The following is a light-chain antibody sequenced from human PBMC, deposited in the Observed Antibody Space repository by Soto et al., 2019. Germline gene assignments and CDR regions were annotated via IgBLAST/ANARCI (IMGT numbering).Light chain of an antibody. CDR1: RSNIGSNS. CDR2: RNN. Sequence: QSVLTQPPSASATPGQRVTISCSGSRSNIGSNSVYWYQQLPGTAPKLLIYRNNQRPSGVPDRFSGSKSGTSGSLAISGLRSEDEADYYCAAWDDSLSGGVFGGGTKLTVL. CDR3: AAWDDSLSGGV. V-gene: IGLV1-47*01. J-gene: IGLJ2*01.